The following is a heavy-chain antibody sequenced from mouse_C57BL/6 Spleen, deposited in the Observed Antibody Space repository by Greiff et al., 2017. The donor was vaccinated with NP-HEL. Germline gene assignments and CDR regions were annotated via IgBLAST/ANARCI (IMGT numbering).Heavy chain of an antibody. D-gene: IGHD1-1*01. CDR2: IHPSDSDT. J-gene: IGHJ4*01. V-gene: IGHV1-74*01. CDR3: ATFSTTVVPYYYAMDY. Sequence: QVQLQQPGAELVKPGASVKVSCKASGYTFTSYWMHWVKQRPGQGLEWIGRIHPSDSDTNYNQKFKGKATLTVDKSSSTAYMQLSSLTSEDSAVYYCATFSTTVVPYYYAMDYWGQGTSVTVSS. CDR1: GYTFTSYW.